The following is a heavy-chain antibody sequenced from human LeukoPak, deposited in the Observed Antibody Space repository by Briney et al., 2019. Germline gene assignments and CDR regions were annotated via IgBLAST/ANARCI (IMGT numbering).Heavy chain of an antibody. CDR1: GFTFGSYG. D-gene: IGHD3-22*01. V-gene: IGHV3-33*01. CDR3: ARAKNDYDSSGFASLDY. CDR2: IWYDGSNI. Sequence: GGSLRLSCVASGFTFGSYGMHWVRQAPGKGLEWVVVIWYDGSNIYHVDSVKGRFTISRDNSKNTLYLQMNSLRAEDTAVYYCARAKNDYDSSGFASLDYWGQGALVTVSS. J-gene: IGHJ4*02.